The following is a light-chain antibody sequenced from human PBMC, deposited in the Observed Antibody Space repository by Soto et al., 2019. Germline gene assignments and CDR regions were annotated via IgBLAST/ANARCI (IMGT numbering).Light chain of an antibody. CDR1: QGISKD. J-gene: IGKJ1*01. CDR3: QQYNSFRT. CDR2: GVS. V-gene: IGKV1-5*02. Sequence: DIQMIQSPSTLSASAVARVTLICRASQGISKDLAWYQKKPGKAPKLLIHGVSILESGVPPRFSGSGSGTEFPLTISSLQPDDFATYFCQQYNSFRTFGQGTKVDIK.